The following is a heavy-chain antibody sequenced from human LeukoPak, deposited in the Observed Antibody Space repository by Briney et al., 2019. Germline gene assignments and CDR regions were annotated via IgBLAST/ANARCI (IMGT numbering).Heavy chain of an antibody. CDR3: GRPSGSYCGFCVVDS. Sequence: SETLSLTCTASGGSISRYDRNWIRQPPGKGLEWIGYIYYSGSTNYNPSLKSRVTISVDTSKNQFSLKLTSVTAADTAVYYCGRPSGSYCGFCVVDSWGQGTMVTVSS. D-gene: IGHD1-26*01. J-gene: IGHJ3*02. V-gene: IGHV4-59*08. CDR2: IYYSGST. CDR1: GGSISRYD.